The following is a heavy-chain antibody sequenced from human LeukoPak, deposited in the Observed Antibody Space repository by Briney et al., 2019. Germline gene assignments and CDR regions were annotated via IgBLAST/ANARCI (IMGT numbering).Heavy chain of an antibody. Sequence: PGGSLRLSCAASGFTFSSYGMHWVRQAPGKGLEWVANIKEDGSKKYYVESVKGRFTISRDNAKNSVFLQMNTLRADDTAIYYCARATRDDFGDVHDAFDVWGQGTMVAVSS. V-gene: IGHV3-7*01. D-gene: IGHD4-17*01. CDR1: GFTFSSYG. CDR3: ARATRDDFGDVHDAFDV. J-gene: IGHJ3*01. CDR2: IKEDGSKK.